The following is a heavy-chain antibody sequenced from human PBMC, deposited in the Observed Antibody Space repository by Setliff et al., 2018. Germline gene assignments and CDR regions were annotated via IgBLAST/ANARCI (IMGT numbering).Heavy chain of an antibody. CDR3: ARAQVVFAISAPAWYFEI. CDR2: INQSGSA. Sequence: PSETLSLTCGVHGGSFSGYQWTWIRQPPGKGLEWIGEINQSGSANYNPSLKSRASLSVDTSEKQLSLTLNSVTVVDTAVYYCARAQVVFAISAPAWYFEIWGRGTQVTVSS. D-gene: IGHD2-21*01. CDR1: GGSFSGYQ. V-gene: IGHV4-34*01. J-gene: IGHJ2*01.